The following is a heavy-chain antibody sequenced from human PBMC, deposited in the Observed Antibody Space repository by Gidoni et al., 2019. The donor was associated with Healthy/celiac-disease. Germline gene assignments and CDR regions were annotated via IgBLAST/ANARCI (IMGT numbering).Heavy chain of an antibody. CDR3: AKDRAYDPRAYWYFDL. CDR2: MSGSGGST. V-gene: IGHV3-23*01. Sequence: EVPLLESGGGLVQHGGSLRLSCAPSGLPFSSYAMSWVRQAPGKGLEWVSAMSGSGGSTYYADSVKSRFTISRDNSKNTLYLQMNSLRAEDTAVYYCAKDRAYDPRAYWYFDLWGRGTLVTVSS. D-gene: IGHD3-22*01. CDR1: GLPFSSYA. J-gene: IGHJ2*01.